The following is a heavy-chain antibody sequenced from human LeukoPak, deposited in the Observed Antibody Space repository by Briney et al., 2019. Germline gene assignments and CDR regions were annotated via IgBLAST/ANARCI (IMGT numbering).Heavy chain of an antibody. CDR1: GGSFSGYY. V-gene: IGHV4-34*01. Sequence: PSETLSLTCAVYGGSFSGYYWSWIRQPPGKGLEWIGEINHSGSTNYNPSLRSRVTISVDTSKNQFSLKLSSVTAADTAVYYCARGYDGSGYYYRNWYLDLWGRGTLVTVSS. CDR2: INHSGST. D-gene: IGHD3-22*01. J-gene: IGHJ2*01. CDR3: ARGYDGSGYYYRNWYLDL.